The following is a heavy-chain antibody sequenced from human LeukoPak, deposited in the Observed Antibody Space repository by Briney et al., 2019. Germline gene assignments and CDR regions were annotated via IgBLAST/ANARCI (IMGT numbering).Heavy chain of an antibody. CDR1: GGSISSGGYY. V-gene: IGHV4-31*03. J-gene: IGHJ2*01. D-gene: IGHD2-21*01. Sequence: KASETLSLTCTVSGGSISSGGYYWSWIRQHPGKGLEGIGYIYYSGSTYYNPSLKSRVTISVDTSKNQFSLKLSSVTAADTAVYYCASSYPELAYCGGDCQRNWYFDLWGRGTLVTVSS. CDR3: ASSYPELAYCGGDCQRNWYFDL. CDR2: IYYSGST.